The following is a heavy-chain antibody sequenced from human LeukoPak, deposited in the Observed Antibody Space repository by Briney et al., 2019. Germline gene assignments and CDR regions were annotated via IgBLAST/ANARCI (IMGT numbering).Heavy chain of an antibody. D-gene: IGHD1-7*01. V-gene: IGHV3-53*01. CDR1: GFTFSSYS. Sequence: GGSLRLSCAASGFTFSSYSMNWVRQAPGKGLEWVSVIYSGGSTYYADSVKGRFTISRDNSKNTLYLQMNSLRAEDTAVYYCARDLSGTPHSIDYWGQGTLVTVSS. CDR3: ARDLSGTPHSIDY. J-gene: IGHJ4*02. CDR2: IYSGGST.